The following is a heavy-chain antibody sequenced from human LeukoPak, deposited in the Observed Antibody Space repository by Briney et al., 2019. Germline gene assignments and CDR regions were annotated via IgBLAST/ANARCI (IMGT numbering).Heavy chain of an antibody. J-gene: IGHJ4*02. V-gene: IGHV3-48*03. CDR2: ISSSGTTI. Sequence: GGSLRLSCAASGFTFSTYEMNWVRQAPGKGLEWVSYISSSGTTIHYADSVKGRFTISGDNAKNSLYLQMNSLRVEDTAVYYCARDHNYAFDNWGQGTLVTVSS. CDR1: GFTFSTYE. D-gene: IGHD1-1*01. CDR3: ARDHNYAFDN.